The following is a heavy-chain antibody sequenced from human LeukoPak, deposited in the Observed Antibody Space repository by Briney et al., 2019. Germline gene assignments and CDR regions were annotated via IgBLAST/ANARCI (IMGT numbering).Heavy chain of an antibody. D-gene: IGHD3-3*01. CDR1: GFTFSSYS. J-gene: IGHJ1*01. Sequence: GGSLRLSCAASGFTFSSYSMNWVRQAPGKGLEWVSSISSSSSYIYYADSVKGRFTISRDNAKNTLYLQMNSLRAEDTAVYYCAKDHQRFLEWYVAEYFQHWGQGTLVTVSP. CDR2: ISSSSSYI. CDR3: AKDHQRFLEWYVAEYFQH. V-gene: IGHV3-21*01.